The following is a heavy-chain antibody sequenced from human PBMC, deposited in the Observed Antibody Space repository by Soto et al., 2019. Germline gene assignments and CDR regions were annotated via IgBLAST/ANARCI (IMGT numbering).Heavy chain of an antibody. D-gene: IGHD5-12*01. J-gene: IGHJ6*02. CDR1: GGSISSYY. CDR2: IYYSGST. V-gene: IGHV4-59*01. Sequence: PSETLSLTCTVSGGSISSYYWSWIRQPPGKGLEWIGYIYYSGSTNYNPSLKSRVTISVDTSKNQFSLKRSSVTAADTAVYYCARDNMGRATIPRYYYYYYGMDVWGQGTTVTV. CDR3: ARDNMGRATIPRYYYYYYGMDV.